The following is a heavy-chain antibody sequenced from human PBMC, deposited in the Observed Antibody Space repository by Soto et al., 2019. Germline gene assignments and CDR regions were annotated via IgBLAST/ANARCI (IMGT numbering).Heavy chain of an antibody. J-gene: IGHJ3*02. CDR3: ARSSGSDAFDI. CDR1: GGSISSSSYY. D-gene: IGHD5-12*01. Sequence: QLQLQESGPGLVKPSETLSLTCTVSGGSISSSSYYWGWIRQPPGKGLEWMGSIYYSGSTYYHPSLKSRVTISVDTSKNQFSLKLSSVTAADTAVYYCARSSGSDAFDIWGQGTMVTVSS. CDR2: IYYSGST. V-gene: IGHV4-39*01.